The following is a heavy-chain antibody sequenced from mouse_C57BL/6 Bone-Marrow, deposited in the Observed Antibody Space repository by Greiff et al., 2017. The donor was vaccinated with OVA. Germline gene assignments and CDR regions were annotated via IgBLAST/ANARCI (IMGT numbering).Heavy chain of an antibody. V-gene: IGHV3-6*01. CDR1: GYSITSGYY. J-gene: IGHJ2*01. Sequence: EVKLQESGPGLVKPSQSLSLTCSVTGYSITSGYYWNWIRQFPGNKLEWMGYISYDGSNNYNPSLKNRISITRDTSKNQFFLKLNSVTTEDTATYYCARKPVDYWGQGTTLTVSS. CDR3: ARKPVDY. CDR2: ISYDGSN.